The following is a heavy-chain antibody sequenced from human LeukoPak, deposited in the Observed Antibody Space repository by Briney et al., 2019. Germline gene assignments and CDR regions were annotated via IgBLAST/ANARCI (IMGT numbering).Heavy chain of an antibody. Sequence: GGSLRLSCAASGFTFRSFAMSWVRLAPGKGLEWVSYISSSSSYTNYADSVKGRFTISRDNAKNSLYLQMNSLRAEDTAVYYCAREGDHGSERYFDLWGRGTLVTVSS. CDR1: GFTFRSFA. V-gene: IGHV3-11*05. J-gene: IGHJ2*01. D-gene: IGHD3-10*01. CDR2: ISSSSSYT. CDR3: AREGDHGSERYFDL.